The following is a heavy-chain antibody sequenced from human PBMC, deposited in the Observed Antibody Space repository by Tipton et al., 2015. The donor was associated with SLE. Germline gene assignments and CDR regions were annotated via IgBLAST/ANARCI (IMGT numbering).Heavy chain of an antibody. CDR1: GGSISSHY. Sequence: TLSLTCTVSGGSISSHYWSWIRQPPGKGLEWIGYIYYSGSTNYNPSLKSRVTISVDTSKNQFSLKLTSVTAADTAVYYCAREQWLVLWGYFDYWGQGSLVTASS. V-gene: IGHV4-59*11. D-gene: IGHD6-19*01. J-gene: IGHJ4*02. CDR3: AREQWLVLWGYFDY. CDR2: IYYSGST.